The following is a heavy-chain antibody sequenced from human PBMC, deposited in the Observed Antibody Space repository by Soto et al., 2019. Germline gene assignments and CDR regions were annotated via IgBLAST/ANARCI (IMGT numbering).Heavy chain of an antibody. D-gene: IGHD3-22*01. CDR2: IYYSGST. J-gene: IGHJ5*02. V-gene: IGHV4-59*01. Sequence: PSETLSLTCTVSGGSISSYYWSWIRQPPGKGLEWIGYIYYSGSTNYNPSLKSRVTISVDTSKNPFSLKLSSVTAADTAVYYCARDYYDNGDYCYWFDPRGQGSLVTVSS. CDR1: GGSISSYY. CDR3: ARDYYDNGDYCYWFDP.